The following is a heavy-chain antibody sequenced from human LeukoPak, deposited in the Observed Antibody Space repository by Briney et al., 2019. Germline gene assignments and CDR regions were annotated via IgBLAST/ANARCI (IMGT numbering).Heavy chain of an antibody. CDR2: INPSGGST. V-gene: IGHV1-46*01. Sequence: ASVKVSCKASGYTFTSYYLHWVRQAPGQGLEWMGIINPSGGSTSYAQKFQGRVTMTRDTSTSTVYMELSSLRSEDTAVYYCARDRDTMVRGVRGAFDIRGQGTMVTVSS. CDR1: GYTFTSYY. J-gene: IGHJ3*02. CDR3: ARDRDTMVRGVRGAFDI. D-gene: IGHD3-10*01.